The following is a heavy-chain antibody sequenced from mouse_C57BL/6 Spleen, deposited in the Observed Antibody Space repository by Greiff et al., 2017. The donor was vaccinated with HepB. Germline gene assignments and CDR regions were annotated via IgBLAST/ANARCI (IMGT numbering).Heavy chain of an antibody. CDR3: ARSGYYAGAWFAY. J-gene: IGHJ3*01. CDR1: GYTFTSYW. CDR2: INPSNGGT. Sequence: QVQLQQPGTELVKPGASVKLSCKASGYTFTSYWMHWVKQRPGQGLEWIGNINPSNGGTNYNEKFKSKATLTVDKPSSTAYMQLSSLTSEDSAVYYCARSGYYAGAWFAYWGQGPLVTVSA. D-gene: IGHD1-1*01. V-gene: IGHV1-53*01.